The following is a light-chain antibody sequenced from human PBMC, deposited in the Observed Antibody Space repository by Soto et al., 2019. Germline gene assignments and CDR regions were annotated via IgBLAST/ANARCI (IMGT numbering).Light chain of an antibody. CDR3: QQYNSYGT. V-gene: IGKV1-5*03. Sequence: DIQMTQSPSTLSASVGDRVTITCRASQSISSWLAWYQQKPGKAPKLLIYKASSLESGGPSRFSGXGPANEFNIKISSLQPDDFATYYCQQYNSYGTFGQGTKVDIK. CDR1: QSISSW. J-gene: IGKJ1*01. CDR2: KAS.